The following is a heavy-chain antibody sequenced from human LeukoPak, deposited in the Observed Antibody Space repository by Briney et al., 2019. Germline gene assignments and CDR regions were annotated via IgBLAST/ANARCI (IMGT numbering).Heavy chain of an antibody. Sequence: ASVKVSCKASGYTFTGYYMHWVRQAPGQRLEWMGWINAGNGNTKYSQKFQGRVTITRDTSASTAYMELSSLRSEDTAVYYCARAPYARVAGYFDYWGQGTLVTVSS. CDR1: GYTFTGYY. V-gene: IGHV1-3*01. J-gene: IGHJ4*02. CDR3: ARAPYARVAGYFDY. CDR2: INAGNGNT. D-gene: IGHD2-2*01.